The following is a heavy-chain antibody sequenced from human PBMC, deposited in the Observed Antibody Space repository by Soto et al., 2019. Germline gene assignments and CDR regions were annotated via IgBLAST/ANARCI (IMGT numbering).Heavy chain of an antibody. CDR2: ISGSGGGT. J-gene: IGHJ4*02. CDR3: GKDQRTGGVWYNDY. Sequence: GGSLRLSCAASGFTFTSYAMTWVRQAPGKGLEWVSSISGSGGGTYYADSVKGRFTISRDNSKNTLYLQMNGLSAEDTAVYYCGKDQRTGGVWYNDYWGQGTLVTVSS. D-gene: IGHD2-8*02. V-gene: IGHV3-23*01. CDR1: GFTFTSYA.